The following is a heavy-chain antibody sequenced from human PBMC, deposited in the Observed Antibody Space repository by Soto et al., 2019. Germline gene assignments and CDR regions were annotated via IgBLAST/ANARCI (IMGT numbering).Heavy chain of an antibody. Sequence: EVQLVESGGGLIQPGGSLRLSCVASGLTVSHHYMAWVRQAPEMGLEWVSILYTEGTTYYADSVKGRFTISRDNAKNSLYLQMNSLRAEDTAVYYCARDGYSSGWPYWYFDLWGRGTLVTVSS. J-gene: IGHJ2*01. CDR1: GLTVSHHY. CDR3: ARDGYSSGWPYWYFDL. CDR2: LYTEGTT. V-gene: IGHV3-53*01. D-gene: IGHD6-19*01.